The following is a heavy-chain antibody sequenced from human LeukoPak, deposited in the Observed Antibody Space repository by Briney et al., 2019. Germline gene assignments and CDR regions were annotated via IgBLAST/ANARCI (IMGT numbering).Heavy chain of an antibody. CDR2: INHSGST. D-gene: IGHD3-22*01. CDR1: GGSISSSSYY. Sequence: PSETLSLTCTVSGGSISSSSYYWGWIRQPPGKGLEWIGEINHSGSTNYNPSLKSRVTISVDTSKNQFSLKLSSVTAADTAVYYCARSYYEYYYDSSGYYRPYFDYWGQGTLVTVSS. CDR3: ARSYYEYYYDSSGYYRPYFDY. V-gene: IGHV4-39*07. J-gene: IGHJ4*02.